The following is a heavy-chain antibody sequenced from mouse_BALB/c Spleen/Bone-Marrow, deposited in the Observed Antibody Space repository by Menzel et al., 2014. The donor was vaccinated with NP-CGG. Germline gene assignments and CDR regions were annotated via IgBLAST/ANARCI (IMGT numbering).Heavy chain of an antibody. Sequence: VKLLESAAELARPAASVQMSCKASGYTFTSYTMQWVKQRPGQGLEWIGYIDPSNTYTDYNQKFRDKTTLTAEKSSSTAYMQLASLTSEDSAGNCCAREDIITAYFDYWGQGTTLTVSS. J-gene: IGHJ2*01. CDR3: AREDIITAYFDY. CDR1: GYTFTSYT. CDR2: IDPSNTYT. D-gene: IGHD1-1*01. V-gene: IGHV1-4*02.